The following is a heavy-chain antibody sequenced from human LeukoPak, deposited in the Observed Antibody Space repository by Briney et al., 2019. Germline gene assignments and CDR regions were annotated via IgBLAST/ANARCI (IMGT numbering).Heavy chain of an antibody. Sequence: ASVKVSCKASGYTFTGYYMHWVRQAPGQGLEWMGWINPNSGGTNYAQKFQGRVTMTRDTSISTAYMELSRLRSDDTAVYYCAREWQQLVLGIAVAGPFDYWAREPWSPSPQ. J-gene: IGHJ4*02. CDR2: INPNSGGT. CDR3: AREWQQLVLGIAVAGPFDY. D-gene: IGHD6-19*01. V-gene: IGHV1-2*02. CDR1: GYTFTGYY.